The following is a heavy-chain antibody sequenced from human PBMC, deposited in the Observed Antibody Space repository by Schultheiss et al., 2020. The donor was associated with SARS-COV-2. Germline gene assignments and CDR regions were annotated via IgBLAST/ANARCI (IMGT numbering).Heavy chain of an antibody. CDR2: INPSRGT. CDR3: ARCGYYSLYYFDY. D-gene: IGHD3-22*01. Sequence: SQTLSLTCSVSGGSISNYYWTWIRQPPGKGLEWIGEINPSRGTNYSPSLKSRVTISADTSKNEVSLKLSSVTAADTAVYYCARCGYYSLYYFDYWGPGNLVTVSS. V-gene: IGHV4-34*01. J-gene: IGHJ4*02. CDR1: GGSISNYY.